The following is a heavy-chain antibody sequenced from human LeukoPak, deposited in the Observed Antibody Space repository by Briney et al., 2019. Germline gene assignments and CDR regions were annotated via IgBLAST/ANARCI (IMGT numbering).Heavy chain of an antibody. V-gene: IGHV3-30-3*01. CDR1: GFTYSSYA. CDR2: ISYDGSNK. CDR3: ARDLYYYDSSGYLFDY. Sequence: GGSLRLSCAASGFTYSSYAMHWVRQAPGKGLEWVAVISYDGSNKYYADSVKGRFTISRDNSKNTLYLQMNSLRAEDTAVYYCARDLYYYDSSGYLFDYWGQGTLVTVSS. D-gene: IGHD3-22*01. J-gene: IGHJ4*02.